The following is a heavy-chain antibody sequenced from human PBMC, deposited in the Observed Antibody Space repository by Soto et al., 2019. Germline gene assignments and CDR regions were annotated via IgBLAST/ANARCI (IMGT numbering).Heavy chain of an antibody. CDR1: GYNFISYD. V-gene: IGHV1-8*01. CDR3: ARGLPGIAVAGEGTIYNWFDP. CDR2: MSSNSGHT. Sequence: ASVKVSCKASGYNFISYDFNWVRQAAGQGPEWMGWMSSNSGHTGYAQKFQGRVTMTRDISRSTAYMELSSLRSEDTAVYYCARGLPGIAVAGEGTIYNWFDPWGQGTLVTVSS. J-gene: IGHJ5*02. D-gene: IGHD6-19*01.